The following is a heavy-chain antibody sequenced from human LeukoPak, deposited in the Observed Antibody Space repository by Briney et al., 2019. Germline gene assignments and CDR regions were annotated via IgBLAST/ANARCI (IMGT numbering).Heavy chain of an antibody. Sequence: GGPLRLSRAASGFTFSGYAMNWVPQAPGKGLEWVSGTGSTGVSTFYADSVKGRLTVSRDNSKNTLSLQMNSLRAEDTAVYYCAKDPGVVSAHYFDYWGQGTLVTVSS. J-gene: IGHJ4*02. D-gene: IGHD2-2*01. CDR3: AKDPGVVSAHYFDY. V-gene: IGHV3-23*01. CDR2: TGSTGVST. CDR1: GFTFSGYA.